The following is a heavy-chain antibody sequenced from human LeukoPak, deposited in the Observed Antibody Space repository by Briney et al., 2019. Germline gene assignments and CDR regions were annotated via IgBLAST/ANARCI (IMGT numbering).Heavy chain of an antibody. Sequence: ASVKVSCKASGYSFTTYAMNWVRQAPGQGLEWMGWINTNTGNPTYAQGFTGRLVFSLDTSVSTAYLQISSLKAEDTAVYYCACGYSSSLNGMDVWGQGTTVTVS. D-gene: IGHD6-13*01. CDR3: ACGYSSSLNGMDV. CDR2: INTNTGNP. V-gene: IGHV7-4-1*02. CDR1: GYSFTTYA. J-gene: IGHJ6*02.